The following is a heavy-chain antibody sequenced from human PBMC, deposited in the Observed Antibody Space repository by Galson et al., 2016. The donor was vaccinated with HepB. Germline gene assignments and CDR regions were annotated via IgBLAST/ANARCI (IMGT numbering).Heavy chain of an antibody. V-gene: IGHV3-33*01. D-gene: IGHD1-26*01. Sequence: SLRLSCAGSGFIFSNYGTHWVRQVPGKGLEWVAVVWYDGSKKYYTDSVKGRFTISRDNSKNTMYLQMNSLRAEDTAIYYCAIFRGVVGTTLDVWGQGTTVTVSS. CDR1: GFIFSNYG. CDR3: AIFRGVVGTTLDV. J-gene: IGHJ6*02. CDR2: VWYDGSKK.